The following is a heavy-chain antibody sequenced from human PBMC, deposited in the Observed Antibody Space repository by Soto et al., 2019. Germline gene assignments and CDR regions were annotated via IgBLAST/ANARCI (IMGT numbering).Heavy chain of an antibody. CDR2: IIPIFGTA. J-gene: IGHJ4*02. V-gene: IGHV1-69*13. CDR3: ARSAYDSSGYYPYYFDY. Sequence: GASVKVSCKASGGTFSSYAISWVRQAPGQGLEWMGGIIPIFGTANYAQKFQGRVTITADESTSTAYMELSSLRSEDTAVYYCARSAYDSSGYYPYYFDYWGQGTLVTV. CDR1: GGTFSSYA. D-gene: IGHD3-22*01.